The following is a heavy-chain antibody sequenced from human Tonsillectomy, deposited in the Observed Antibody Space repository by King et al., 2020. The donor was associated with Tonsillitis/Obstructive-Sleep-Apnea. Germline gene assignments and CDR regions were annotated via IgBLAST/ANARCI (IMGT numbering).Heavy chain of an antibody. Sequence: VQLVESGGGVVQPGRSLRLSCAASGFTFSSYAMHWVRQAPGKGLEWVAVISYDGSNKYYADSVKGRFTISRDNSKNTLYLQMSSLRAEDTAVYYCARVRRLLEWFSPLGYWGQGTLVTVSS. V-gene: IGHV3-30*04. D-gene: IGHD3-3*01. J-gene: IGHJ4*02. CDR3: ARVRRLLEWFSPLGY. CDR2: ISYDGSNK. CDR1: GFTFSSYA.